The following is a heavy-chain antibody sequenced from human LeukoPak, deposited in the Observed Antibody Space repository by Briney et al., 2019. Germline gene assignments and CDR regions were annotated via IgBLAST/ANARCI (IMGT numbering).Heavy chain of an antibody. CDR2: ISSSGSTI. Sequence: GGSLRLSCAASGFTFSSNEMNWVRQAPGKGLEWVSYISSSGSTIYYADPVKGRFTISRDNAENSLYLQMNSLGVEDTAIYYCARRRGDVWGQGTTVTVSS. CDR3: ARRRGDV. J-gene: IGHJ6*02. V-gene: IGHV3-48*03. CDR1: GFTFSSNE.